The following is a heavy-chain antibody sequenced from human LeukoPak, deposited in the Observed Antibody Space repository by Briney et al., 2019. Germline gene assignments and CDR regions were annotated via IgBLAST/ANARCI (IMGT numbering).Heavy chain of an antibody. CDR3: TRDHYGSGSTRFDY. D-gene: IGHD3-10*01. CDR2: IRSKAYGGTT. CDR1: GFIFGDYA. J-gene: IGHJ4*02. V-gene: IGHV3-49*04. Sequence: GGSLRLSCTASGFIFGDYAMSWVRQAPGKGLEWVGFIRSKAYGGTTEYAVSVKGRFTISRDDSKSIAYLQMNSLKIEDTAVYYCTRDHYGSGSTRFDYWGQGTLVAVSS.